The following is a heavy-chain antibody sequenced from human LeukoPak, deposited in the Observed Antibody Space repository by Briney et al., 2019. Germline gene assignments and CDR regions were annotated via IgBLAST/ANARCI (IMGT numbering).Heavy chain of an antibody. J-gene: IGHJ4*02. CDR2: VSYSGST. CDR3: AGQMMDSSAFDY. D-gene: IGHD3-22*01. V-gene: IGHV4-39*01. Sequence: PSETLSLTCTVSGGSISSSTYYWGWIRQPPGKGLELIGSVSYSGSTYYNPSLKSRVTVSLDTSKNQFSLKLSSVTAADTAVYYCAGQMMDSSAFDYWGQGTLVTVPS. CDR1: GGSISSSTYY.